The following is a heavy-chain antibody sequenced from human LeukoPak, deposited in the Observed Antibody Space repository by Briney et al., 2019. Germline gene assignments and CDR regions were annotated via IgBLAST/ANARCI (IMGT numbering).Heavy chain of an antibody. D-gene: IGHD3-16*01. CDR3: AKVTGGDMITYGGVDY. CDR1: GFTFSSYA. CDR2: ISGSGDIT. V-gene: IGHV3-23*01. Sequence: AGGFLRLSCAASGFTFSSYAMTWVRQAPGKGLEWVSAISGSGDITYYADSVKGRFTISRDNSKNTLFLQMDSLRVEDTAVHYSAKVTGGDMITYGGVDYWGQGTLVTVSS. J-gene: IGHJ4*02.